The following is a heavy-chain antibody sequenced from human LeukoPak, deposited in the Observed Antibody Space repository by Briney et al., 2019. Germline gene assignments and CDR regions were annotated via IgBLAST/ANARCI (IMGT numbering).Heavy chain of an antibody. CDR3: ARDLRTDYGAPGWYFDL. Sequence: SETLSLTCTVSGGSISSYYWSWIRQPPGKGLEWIGYIYYSGSTNYNPSLKSRVTISVDTSKNQFSLKLSSVTAADTAVYYCARDLRTDYGAPGWYFDLWGRGTLVTVSS. CDR1: GGSISSYY. J-gene: IGHJ2*01. D-gene: IGHD4-17*01. CDR2: IYYSGST. V-gene: IGHV4-59*01.